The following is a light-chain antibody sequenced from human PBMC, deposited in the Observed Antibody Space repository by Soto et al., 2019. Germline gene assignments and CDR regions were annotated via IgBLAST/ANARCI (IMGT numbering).Light chain of an antibody. CDR2: EVS. V-gene: IGLV2-14*01. J-gene: IGLJ1*01. Sequence: SALTQPASVSGSPGQSITISCTGTSSDVGGYNFVSWYQQHPGKAPKLMIYEVSNRPSGVSSRFSGSKSGNTASLTISGLQAEDEGDYYCSSYTISSNYVFGTGTKATVL. CDR3: SSYTISSNYV. CDR1: SSDVGGYNF.